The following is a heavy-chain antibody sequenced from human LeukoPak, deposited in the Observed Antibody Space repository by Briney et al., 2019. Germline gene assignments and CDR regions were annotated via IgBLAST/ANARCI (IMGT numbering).Heavy chain of an antibody. CDR3: ARDPSPLPAANWYFDL. D-gene: IGHD2-2*01. CDR1: GYTFTNYG. V-gene: IGHV1-18*01. CDR2: ISAHDGTR. J-gene: IGHJ2*01. Sequence: ASVKVSCKASGYTFTNYGITWVRQAPGQGLEWMGWISAHDGTRNYALKHEDRVTMTADTSTSTAYMELRGLRSDDTAVYYCARDPSPLPAANWYFDLWGRGTLVTVSS.